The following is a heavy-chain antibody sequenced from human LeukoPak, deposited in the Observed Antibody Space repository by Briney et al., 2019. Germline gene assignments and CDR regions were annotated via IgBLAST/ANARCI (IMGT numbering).Heavy chain of an antibody. D-gene: IGHD2-8*01. J-gene: IGHJ3*02. V-gene: IGHV1-18*01. CDR3: ARALDCTNGVCFGDDAFDI. CDR2: ISAYNGNT. Sequence: ASVKVSCKASGYTFTSYGISWVRQAPGQGLEWMGWISAYNGNTNYAQKLQGRVTMTTDTSTSTAYMELSSLRSEDTAVYYCARALDCTNGVCFGDDAFDIWGQGTMVTVSS. CDR1: GYTFTSYG.